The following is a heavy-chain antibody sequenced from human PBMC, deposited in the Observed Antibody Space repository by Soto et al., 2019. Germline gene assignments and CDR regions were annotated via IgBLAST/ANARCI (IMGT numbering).Heavy chain of an antibody. D-gene: IGHD3-10*01. CDR1: GYTFTSYA. CDR2: INAGNGNT. Sequence: QVQLVQSGAEVKKPGASVKVSCKASGYTFTSYAMHWVRQAPGQRLEWMGWINAGNGNTKYSQKFKGRVTITRDTSASTAYMEPSSLRSEDTAVYYCARGPSAGRGGQWGQGTLVTVSS. V-gene: IGHV1-3*01. CDR3: ARGPSAGRGGQ. J-gene: IGHJ4*02.